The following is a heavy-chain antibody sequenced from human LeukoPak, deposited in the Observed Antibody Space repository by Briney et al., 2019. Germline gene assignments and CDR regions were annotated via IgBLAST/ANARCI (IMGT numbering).Heavy chain of an antibody. D-gene: IGHD3-22*01. CDR2: IKTDGSEK. CDR3: ATYSSLNRREFQY. J-gene: IGHJ1*01. CDR1: GFTSTNFW. V-gene: IGHV3-7*01. Sequence: GGSLRPSCERSGFTSTNFWVGWVRQAPGGGRQWVANIKTDGSEKYYVGSVKGRFTISRDNAKNSLYLQMNRLRAEDTAVYYCATYSSLNRREFQYWGQGTLLTVSS.